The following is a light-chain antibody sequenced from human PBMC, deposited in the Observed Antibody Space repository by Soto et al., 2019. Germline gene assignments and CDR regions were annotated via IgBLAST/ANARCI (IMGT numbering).Light chain of an antibody. J-gene: IGLJ2*01. CDR2: GVT. CDR1: SIDVGGYNY. V-gene: IGLV2-14*01. Sequence: QSALTQPASVSGSPGQSITISCTGTSIDVGGYNYVSWYQHHPGKAPKLMIYGVTNRPSGVSIRFSGSKSGNTASLTISGFQPEDEADYYCTSYIHRRTLVVFGGGTKVTVL. CDR3: TSYIHRRTLVV.